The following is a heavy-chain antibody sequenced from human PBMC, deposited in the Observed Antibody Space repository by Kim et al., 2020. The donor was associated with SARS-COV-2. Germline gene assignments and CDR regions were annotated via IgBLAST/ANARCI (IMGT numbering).Heavy chain of an antibody. CDR3: AGGHLKSILVVIAPRPYYYYMDV. J-gene: IGHJ6*03. CDR1: GYTFTSYD. V-gene: IGHV1-8*01. CDR2: MNPNSGNR. D-gene: IGHD2-21*01. Sequence: ASVKVSCKASGYTFTSYDINWVRQATGQGLEWMGWMNPNSGNRGYAQKFQGRVTMTRNTSISTAYMELSSLRSEDTAVYYCAGGHLKSILVVIAPRPYYYYMDVWGKGTTVTVSS.